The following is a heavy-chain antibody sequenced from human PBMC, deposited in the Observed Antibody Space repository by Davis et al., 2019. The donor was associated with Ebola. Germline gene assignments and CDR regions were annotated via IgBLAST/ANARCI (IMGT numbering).Heavy chain of an antibody. J-gene: IGHJ6*04. CDR2: IYYSGST. CDR3: ARVKTATLTRYYYGMDV. Sequence: PSETLSLTCTVSGGSISSGDYYWSWIRQPPGKGLEWIGYIYYSGSTYYNPSLKSRVTISVDTSKNQFSLKLSSVTAADTAVYYCARVKTATLTRYYYGMDVWGKGTTVTVSS. V-gene: IGHV4-30-4*01. D-gene: IGHD2-15*01. CDR1: GGSISSGDYY.